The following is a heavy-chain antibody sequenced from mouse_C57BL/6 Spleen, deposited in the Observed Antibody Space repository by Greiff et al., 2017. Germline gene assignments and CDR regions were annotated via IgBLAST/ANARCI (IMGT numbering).Heavy chain of an antibody. D-gene: IGHD1-1*01. V-gene: IGHV1-55*01. CDR2: IYPGSGST. J-gene: IGHJ4*01. CDR3: ARKIYYCGSSPDWNAMDY. CDR1: GYTFTSYW. Sequence: QVQLQQPGAELVKPGASVKMSCKASGYTFTSYWITWVKQRPGQGLEWIGDIYPGSGSTNYNEKFKSKATLTVDTSSSTAYMQLSSLTSEDTAVYYCARKIYYCGSSPDWNAMDYWGQGTSVTVSS.